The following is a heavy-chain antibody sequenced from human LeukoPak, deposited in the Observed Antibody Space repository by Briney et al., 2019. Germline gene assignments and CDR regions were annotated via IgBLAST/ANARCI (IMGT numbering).Heavy chain of an antibody. J-gene: IGHJ4*02. D-gene: IGHD3-10*01. CDR2: INPSGGST. CDR3: ARDLRGYYYGSGSYYMEY. Sequence: ASVKVSCKASGYTFTSYYMHWVRQAPGQGLEWMGIINPSGGSTSYVQKFQGRVTMTRDTSTSTVYMELSSLRSEDTAVYYCARDLRGYYYGSGSYYMEYWGQGTLVTVSS. V-gene: IGHV1-46*01. CDR1: GYTFTSYY.